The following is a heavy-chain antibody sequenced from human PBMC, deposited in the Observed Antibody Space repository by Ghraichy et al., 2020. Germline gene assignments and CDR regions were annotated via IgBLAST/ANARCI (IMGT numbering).Heavy chain of an antibody. CDR3: ARGGSAAAGTGYFFGMDV. J-gene: IGHJ6*02. D-gene: IGHD6-13*01. CDR2: TRDKAKSYTT. V-gene: IGHV3-72*01. Sequence: LTCAASGFTFSDHYIDWVRQAPGKGLEWVGRTRDKAKSYTTEYAASVKGRFTISRDDSKNSLYLQMNSLQTEDTAVYFCARGGSAAAGTGYFFGMDVWGQGTTVTVSS. CDR1: GFTFSDHY.